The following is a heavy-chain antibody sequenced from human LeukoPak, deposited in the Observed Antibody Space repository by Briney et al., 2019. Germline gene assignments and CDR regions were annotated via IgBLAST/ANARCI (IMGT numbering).Heavy chain of an antibody. J-gene: IGHJ3*01. V-gene: IGHV3-23*01. CDR2: ISGSGVRT. D-gene: IGHD1-26*01. Sequence: PGGSLRLSCAASGFSFSSYGMTWVRQAPGKGLEWVSGISGSGVRTDYADSVKGRFTISRDNAKNTLYLQVNSLGVEDTAVYYCAKGSREWELLDAFDFWGQGTMVTVSS. CDR1: GFSFSSYG. CDR3: AKGSREWELLDAFDF.